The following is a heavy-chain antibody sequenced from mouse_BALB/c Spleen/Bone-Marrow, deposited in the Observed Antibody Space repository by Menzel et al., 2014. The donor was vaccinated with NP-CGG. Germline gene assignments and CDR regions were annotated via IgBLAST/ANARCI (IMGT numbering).Heavy chain of an antibody. D-gene: IGHD2-14*01. Sequence: EVQVVESGGRLVKPGGSLKLSCAASGFSFSDHYMYWVRQTPEKRLEWVATISDGGGHTYYSDSVKGRFTISRDNAKNNLYLQMSSLKSEDTAMYHCARDGDYRYAWFSYWGQGTSVTVSA. CDR1: GFSFSDHY. CDR3: ARDGDYRYAWFSY. J-gene: IGHJ3*01. V-gene: IGHV5-4*02. CDR2: ISDGGGHT.